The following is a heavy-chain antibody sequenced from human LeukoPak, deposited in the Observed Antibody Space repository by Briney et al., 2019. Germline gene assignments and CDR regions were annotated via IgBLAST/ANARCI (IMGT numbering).Heavy chain of an antibody. CDR2: IYHSGST. Sequence: SQTLSLTCAVSGGSISSGGYSWSWIRQPPGKGLEWIGYIYHSGSTYYNPSLKSRVTISVDRSKNQFSPKLSSVTAADTAVYYCARGGYGSGSYGRDNWFDPWGQGTLVTVSS. CDR1: GGSISSGGYS. CDR3: ARGGYGSGSYGRDNWFDP. V-gene: IGHV4-30-2*01. J-gene: IGHJ5*02. D-gene: IGHD3-10*01.